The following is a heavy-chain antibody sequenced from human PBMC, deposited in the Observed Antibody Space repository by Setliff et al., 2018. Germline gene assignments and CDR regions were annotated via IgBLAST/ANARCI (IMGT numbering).Heavy chain of an antibody. CDR1: GFTFNTYW. CDR3: CSGSYLFVY. V-gene: IGHV3-7*03. J-gene: IGHJ4*02. CDR2: ITHDGSKT. Sequence: GGSLRLSCAGSGFTFNTYWMTWVRQAPGKGLEWVASITHDGSKTYILDSVKGRFTISRDNNKNSLYLQMNSLRAEDTAVYYCCSGSYLFVYWGQGSLVTVSS. D-gene: IGHD1-26*01.